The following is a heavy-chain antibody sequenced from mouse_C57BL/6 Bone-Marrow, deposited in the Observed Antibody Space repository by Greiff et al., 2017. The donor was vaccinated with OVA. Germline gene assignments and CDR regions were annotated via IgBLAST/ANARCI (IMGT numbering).Heavy chain of an antibody. J-gene: IGHJ3*01. D-gene: IGHD1-1*02. V-gene: IGHV14-4*01. CDR2: IDPENGDT. CDR3: TGWCFAY. CDR1: GFNIKDDY. Sequence: VQLQQSGAELVRPGASVKLSCTASGFNIKDDYMHWVKQRPEQGLEWIGWIDPENGDTEYASKFQGKATITADTSSNTAYLQLSSLTSADTAVYYCTGWCFAYWGQGTLVTVSA.